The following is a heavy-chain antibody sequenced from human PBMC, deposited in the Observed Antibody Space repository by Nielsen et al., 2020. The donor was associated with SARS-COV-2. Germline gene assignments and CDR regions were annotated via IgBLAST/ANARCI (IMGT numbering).Heavy chain of an antibody. CDR2: ISTYNGDT. CDR3: ARDGSGSYSYYYYGMDV. CDR1: GYTFSSHD. J-gene: IGHJ6*02. Sequence: ASVKVSCKASGYTFSSHDISWVRQAPGQGLEWMGWISTYNGDTNYAQKFQGRVAMTTDTSTSTAYMELGSLRSDDTAVYYCARDGSGSYSYYYYGMDVWGQGTTVTVSS. D-gene: IGHD1-26*01. V-gene: IGHV1-18*01.